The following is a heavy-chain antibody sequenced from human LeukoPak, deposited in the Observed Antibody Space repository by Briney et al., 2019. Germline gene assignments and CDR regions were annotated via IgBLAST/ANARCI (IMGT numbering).Heavy chain of an antibody. Sequence: ASVKVSCKASGYTFTSYGTSWVRQAPGQGLEWMGWISTYNGNTNYAQKLQGRVTMTTDTSTSTAYMELRSLRSDDTAVYYCARGGTTGTTRGGAFDIWGQGTMVTVSS. V-gene: IGHV1-18*01. D-gene: IGHD1-1*01. J-gene: IGHJ3*02. CDR1: GYTFTSYG. CDR2: ISTYNGNT. CDR3: ARGGTTGTTRGGAFDI.